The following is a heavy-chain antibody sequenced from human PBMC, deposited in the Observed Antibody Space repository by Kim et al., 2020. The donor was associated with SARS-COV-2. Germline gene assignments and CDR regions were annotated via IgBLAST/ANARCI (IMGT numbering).Heavy chain of an antibody. CDR2: IYYSGST. CDR3: ARNRMRIAAADNYGRD. V-gene: IGHV4-31*03. Sequence: SETLSLTCTVSGGSLNSGGYYWSWIRQHPGKGLEWLGYIYYSGSTYYNPSLKSRVIMSVDTSKNQFSLRLSSVTAADTAVYFCARNRMRIAAADNYGRD. J-gene: IGHJ6*01. CDR1: GGSLNSGGYY. D-gene: IGHD6-13*01.